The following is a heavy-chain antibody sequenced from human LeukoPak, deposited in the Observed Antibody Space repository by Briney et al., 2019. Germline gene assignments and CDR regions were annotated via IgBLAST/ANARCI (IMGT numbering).Heavy chain of an antibody. J-gene: IGHJ4*02. V-gene: IGHV3-30*03. D-gene: IGHD6-13*01. CDR3: ARERWIAAAGHFYFDY. Sequence: PGRSLRLSCAASGFTYSSYGMHWVRQAPGKGLEWVAVISYDGSNKYYADSVKSRFTISRDNSKNTLYLQMDSLRDEDTAVYYCARERWIAAAGHFYFDYWGQGTLVTVSS. CDR2: ISYDGSNK. CDR1: GFTYSSYG.